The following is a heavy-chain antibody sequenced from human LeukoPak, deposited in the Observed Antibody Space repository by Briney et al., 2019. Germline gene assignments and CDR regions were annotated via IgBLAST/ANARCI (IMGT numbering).Heavy chain of an antibody. V-gene: IGHV3-7*01. CDR3: VEDGIAAGVRNFYY. D-gene: IGHD6-13*01. CDR1: GFTFSDDY. J-gene: IGHJ4*02. CDR2: IKEDGSVQ. Sequence: GGSLRLSCAASGFTFSDDYLSWIRQAPGKVLEWVANIKEDGSVQNYVDSVKGRFRISRDNAKKSVYLQMNSLIVEYMVVYVCVEDGIAAGVRNFYYWGPGTLVSVSP.